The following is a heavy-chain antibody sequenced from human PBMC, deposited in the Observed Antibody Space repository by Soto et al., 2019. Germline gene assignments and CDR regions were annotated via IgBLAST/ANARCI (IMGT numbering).Heavy chain of an antibody. CDR1: YD. J-gene: IGHJ4*02. Sequence: YDCRWILQTPGKGLEWIGQINHSGSTNYNPSLKSRVTISVDTSKNQFSLKLSSVTAADTAVYYCARGRRSSTVVTIHHRWGELRGYKSWGQGT. V-gene: IGHV4-34*01. CDR2: INHSGST. D-gene: IGHD4-17*01. CDR3: ARGRRSSTVVTIHHRWGELRGYKS.